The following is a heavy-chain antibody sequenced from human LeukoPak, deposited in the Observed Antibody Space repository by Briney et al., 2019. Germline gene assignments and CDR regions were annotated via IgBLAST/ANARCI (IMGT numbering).Heavy chain of an antibody. D-gene: IGHD3-10*01. CDR1: GFTFSTYG. J-gene: IGHJ4*02. Sequence: GGSLRLSCAASGFTFSTYGMHWVRRAPGKGLEWVAFIRFDGSDKYYADSVKGRFTISRDNSKNTLYLQMNSLRAEDTAGYYCAKSSGTYYSIDYWGQGTLVTVSS. CDR3: AKSSGTYYSIDY. V-gene: IGHV3-30*02. CDR2: IRFDGSDK.